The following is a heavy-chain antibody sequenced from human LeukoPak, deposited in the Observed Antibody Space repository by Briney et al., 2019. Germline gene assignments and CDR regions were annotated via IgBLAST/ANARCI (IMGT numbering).Heavy chain of an antibody. CDR3: ARGLSSGWYRNWFDP. CDR1: GGSISGYY. Sequence: SETLSLTCAVYGGSISGYYWSWIRQPPGKGLEWIGEINHSGSTNYNPSLKSRATISVDTSKNQFSLKLSSVTAADTAVYYCARGLSSGWYRNWFDPWGQGTLVTVSS. J-gene: IGHJ5*02. V-gene: IGHV4-34*01. D-gene: IGHD6-19*01. CDR2: INHSGST.